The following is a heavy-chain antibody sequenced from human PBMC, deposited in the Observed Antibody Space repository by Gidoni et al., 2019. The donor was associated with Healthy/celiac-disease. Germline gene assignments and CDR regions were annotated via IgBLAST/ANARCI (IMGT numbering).Heavy chain of an antibody. CDR3: ARVRRRLYQLPDY. J-gene: IGHJ4*02. CDR1: GGSFSGYY. D-gene: IGHD2-2*01. Sequence: QVQLQQWGAGLLKPSETLSLTCAVYGGSFSGYYWSWIRQPPGKGLEWIGEINHSGSTNYNPSLKSRVTISVDTSKNQFSLKLSSVTAADTAVYYCARVRRRLYQLPDYWGQGTLVTVSS. CDR2: INHSGST. V-gene: IGHV4-34*01.